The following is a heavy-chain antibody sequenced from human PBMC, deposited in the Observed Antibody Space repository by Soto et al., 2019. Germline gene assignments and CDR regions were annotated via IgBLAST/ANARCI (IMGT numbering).Heavy chain of an antibody. J-gene: IGHJ6*02. CDR3: ARSRCSNGGCYHLSTGLDV. D-gene: IGHD2-8*01. CDR1: GGTFSSDA. CDR2: FISIFNTA. V-gene: IGHV1-69*01. Sequence: QVQLVQSGAEVKKPGSSVKVSCKASGGTFSSDAISWVRQAPGHGLEWMGGFISIFNTANYAQMFHGRLTITADACPRTASMELNSLRSEDSAVYYGARSRCSNGGCYHLSTGLDVWGRGTTFTVSS.